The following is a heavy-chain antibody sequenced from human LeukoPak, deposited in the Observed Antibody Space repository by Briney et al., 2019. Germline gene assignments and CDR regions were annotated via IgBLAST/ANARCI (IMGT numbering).Heavy chain of an antibody. CDR1: GCSITGYH. J-gene: IGHJ3*02. CDR3: ARRNDFDI. V-gene: IGHV4-4*08. CDR2: IYSRGST. Sequence: PSETLSLTCTVSGCSITGYHWSWIRQPPGKGLEWIGYIYSRGSTEYKHSLKSRATISADTSKNQFSLKLTSVTAADTAIYYCARRNDFDIWGQGTMVTVSS.